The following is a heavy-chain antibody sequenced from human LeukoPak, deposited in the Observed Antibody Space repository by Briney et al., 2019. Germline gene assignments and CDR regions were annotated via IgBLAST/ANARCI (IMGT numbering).Heavy chain of an antibody. CDR1: GFTFSSYG. J-gene: IGHJ5*02. CDR2: ISGSGGNT. V-gene: IGHV3-23*01. D-gene: IGHD6-25*01. CDR3: AKDLSPAAA. Sequence: GGSLRLSCAASGFTFSSYGMSWVRQAPGKGLEWVSAISGSGGNTYYADSVKGRFTISRDNSKSTLYMQMNSLRAEDTAVYYCAKDLSPAAAWGQGTLVTVSS.